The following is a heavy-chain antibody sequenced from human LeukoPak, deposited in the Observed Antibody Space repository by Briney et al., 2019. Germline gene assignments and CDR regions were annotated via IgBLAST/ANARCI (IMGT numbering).Heavy chain of an antibody. V-gene: IGHV3-15*01. CDR3: TTGQWLVRNY. J-gene: IGHJ4*02. Sequence: GGSLRLSCAASGFTLSNAWMTWVRQAPGKGLEWVGRINSKTDGGTTDYAAPVKGRFTISRDDSKNTVYLQMNSLKTEDTAVYYCTTGQWLVRNYWGQGTLAIVSS. CDR2: INSKTDGGTT. CDR1: GFTLSNAW. D-gene: IGHD6-19*01.